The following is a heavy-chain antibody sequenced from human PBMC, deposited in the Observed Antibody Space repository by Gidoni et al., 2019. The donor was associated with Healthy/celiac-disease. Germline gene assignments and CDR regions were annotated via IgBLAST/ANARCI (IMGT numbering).Heavy chain of an antibody. J-gene: IGHJ4*02. Sequence: EVQLVESGGVVVQPGGSLRLSCAAYGFTFDDYTMHWVRQATGKGLEWVSLISWDGGSTYYADSVKGRFTISRDNSKNSLYLQMNSLRTEDTALYYCAKASGSAFDYWGQGTLVTVSS. CDR3: AKASGSAFDY. CDR1: GFTFDDYT. CDR2: ISWDGGST. D-gene: IGHD1-26*01. V-gene: IGHV3-43*01.